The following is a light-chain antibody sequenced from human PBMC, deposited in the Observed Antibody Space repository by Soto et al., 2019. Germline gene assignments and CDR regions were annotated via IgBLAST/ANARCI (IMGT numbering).Light chain of an antibody. J-gene: IGKJ1*01. CDR3: QHYNNWPTWT. CDR1: HSVTSRF. CDR2: GAS. V-gene: IGKV3-15*01. Sequence: EIVLTQYPGTLSLSPGERATLSCRASHSVTSRFFAWYQQKPGQAPRLLIYGASTRATGIPARFSGSGSGTEFTLTISSLQSEDFAVYYCQHYNNWPTWTFGQGTKVDNK.